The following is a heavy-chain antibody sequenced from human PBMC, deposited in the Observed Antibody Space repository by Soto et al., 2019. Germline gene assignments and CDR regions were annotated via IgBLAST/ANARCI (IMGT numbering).Heavy chain of an antibody. V-gene: IGHV1-18*01. D-gene: IGHD4-17*01. CDR1: GYTFTSDG. J-gene: IGHJ4*02. CDR2: ISAYNGNT. CDR3: ARDLHGDPYY. Sequence: GASVKVSCTASGYTFTSDGISWVRQAPGQGLEWMGWISAYNGNTNYAQKLQGRVTMTTDTSTGTAYMELRSLRSDDTAVYYCARDLHGDPYYWGQGTLVTVSS.